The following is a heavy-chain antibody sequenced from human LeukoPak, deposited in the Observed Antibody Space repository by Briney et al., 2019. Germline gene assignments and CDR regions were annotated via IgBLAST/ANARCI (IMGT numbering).Heavy chain of an antibody. CDR1: GFTFSGHN. Sequence: GRSLRLSCAASGFTFSGHNMTWVRQAPGKGLEWISFVSISSGTIYYADSVNGRFRISRDNAKSSLDLEMNSLRAEDTAVYYCARAMSTFGGVRNYFDSWGQGTLVTVSS. J-gene: IGHJ4*02. V-gene: IGHV3-48*04. CDR2: VSISSGTI. D-gene: IGHD3-16*01. CDR3: ARAMSTFGGVRNYFDS.